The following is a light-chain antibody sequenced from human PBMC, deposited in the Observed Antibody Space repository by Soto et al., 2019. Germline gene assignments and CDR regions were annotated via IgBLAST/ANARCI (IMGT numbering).Light chain of an antibody. CDR3: QPSLRTLLT. CDR1: QSISGY. Sequence: DIQMTQSPSSLSASVGDRVTITCRASQSISGYLNWYQQKPGKAPKVLISGASTLHNGVPSRFSGRGSGTDFTLTISSLQPEDVATYYCQPSLRTLLTFGGGTKVEIK. V-gene: IGKV1-39*01. CDR2: GAS. J-gene: IGKJ4*01.